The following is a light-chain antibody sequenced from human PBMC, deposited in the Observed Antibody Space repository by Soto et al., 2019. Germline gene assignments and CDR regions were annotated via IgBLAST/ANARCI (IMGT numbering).Light chain of an antibody. CDR3: KQRSNWPWT. J-gene: IGKJ1*01. CDR2: DAS. V-gene: IGKV3-11*01. CDR1: QSVSSY. Sequence: EIVLTQSPATLSLSPGERATLSCRASQSVSSYLAWYQQKPGQAPRLLIYDASNRATGIQARFSGSGSGTDFTLTISSLEPEDFAVYYCKQRSNWPWTFGQGTKVDIK.